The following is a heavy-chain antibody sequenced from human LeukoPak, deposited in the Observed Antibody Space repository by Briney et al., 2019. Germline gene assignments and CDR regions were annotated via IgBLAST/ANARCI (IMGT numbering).Heavy chain of an antibody. V-gene: IGHV1-69*05. Sequence: ASVKVSCKASGGTFSSYAISWVRQAPGQGLEWMGGIIPIFGTASYAQKFQGRVTITTDESTSTAYMELSSLRSEDTAVYYCARVGQWEGAWAYWGQGTLVTVSS. CDR1: GGTFSSYA. D-gene: IGHD1-26*01. J-gene: IGHJ4*02. CDR3: ARVGQWEGAWAY. CDR2: IIPIFGTA.